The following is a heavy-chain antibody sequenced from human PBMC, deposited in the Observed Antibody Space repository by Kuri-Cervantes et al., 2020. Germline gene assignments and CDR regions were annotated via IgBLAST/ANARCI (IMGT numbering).Heavy chain of an antibody. CDR1: GGSFSAYY. V-gene: IGHV4-59*01. CDR3: ARGPNFRYFDH. Sequence: SQTLSLTCAVYGGSFSAYYWSWIRQPPGKGLEWIGYIYYSGSTNYNPSLKSRVSISEDTSKNQFSLRLTSETAADTAVYYCARGPNFRYFDHWGRGTLVTVSS. J-gene: IGHJ2*01. D-gene: IGHD4/OR15-4a*01. CDR2: IYYSGST.